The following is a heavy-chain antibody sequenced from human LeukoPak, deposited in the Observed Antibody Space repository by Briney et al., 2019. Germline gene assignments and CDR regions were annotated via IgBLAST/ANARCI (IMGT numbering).Heavy chain of an antibody. CDR2: IYYSGST. CDR3: ARHWRFGDRAWFDP. CDR1: GGSISSSIYF. Sequence: PSETLSLTCSVSGGSISSSIYFWGWIRQPPGKGLEWIGSIYYSGSTYYNPSLKSRVTISVDTSNNQFSLRLSSVNAADTAVYYCARHWRFGDRAWFDPWGQGTLVTVSS. V-gene: IGHV4-39*01. J-gene: IGHJ5*02. D-gene: IGHD3-16*01.